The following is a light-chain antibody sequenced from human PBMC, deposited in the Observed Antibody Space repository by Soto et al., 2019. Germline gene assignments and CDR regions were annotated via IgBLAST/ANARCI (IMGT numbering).Light chain of an antibody. J-gene: IGKJ4*01. CDR3: LQDYNYPLT. CDR1: QGIRHY. V-gene: IGKV1-6*01. Sequence: AIPMTQSPSSLSASVGDRVTITCRGSQGIRHYLGWYQQKPGKAPKLLIYAASSLQSGVPSRFSGSGSGTDFTLTISSLQPEDFATYYCLQDYNYPLTFGGGTKVEIK. CDR2: AAS.